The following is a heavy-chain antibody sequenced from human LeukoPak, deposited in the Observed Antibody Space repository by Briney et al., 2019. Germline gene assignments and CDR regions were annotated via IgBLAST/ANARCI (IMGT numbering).Heavy chain of an antibody. J-gene: IGHJ4*02. Sequence: TGGSLRLSCAASGFTFTNYWMSWVRQAPGKGLEWVASIRQDGSETYYVDSVKGRFTISRDNAKNSLYLQMNSLRAEDTAMYFCARDGGYCGAGSCYDYWGQGTLVTVSS. V-gene: IGHV3-7*01. D-gene: IGHD2-15*01. CDR2: IRQDGSET. CDR1: GFTFTNYW. CDR3: ARDGGYCGAGSCYDY.